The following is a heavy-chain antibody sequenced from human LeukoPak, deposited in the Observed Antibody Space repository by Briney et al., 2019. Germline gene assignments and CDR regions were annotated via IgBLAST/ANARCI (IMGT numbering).Heavy chain of an antibody. Sequence: GGSLRLSCAASGFTFSGSAMHWVRQASGKGLEWVGRIRSKANSYATAYAASVKGRFTISRDDSKNTAYLQMNSLKTEDTAVYYCTRPGYCSGGSCPYWGQGTLVTVS. J-gene: IGHJ4*02. CDR1: GFTFSGSA. CDR3: TRPGYCSGGSCPY. CDR2: IRSKANSYAT. D-gene: IGHD2-15*01. V-gene: IGHV3-73*01.